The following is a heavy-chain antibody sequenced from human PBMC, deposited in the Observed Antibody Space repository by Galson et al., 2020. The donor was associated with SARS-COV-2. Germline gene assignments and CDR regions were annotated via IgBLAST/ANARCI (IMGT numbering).Heavy chain of an antibody. CDR3: AREEGSYSNYFDY. Sequence: ALHWESLKISCAASGFTFSSYWMHWVRQAPGKGLVWVSRINSDGSSTSYADSVKGRFTISRDNAKNTLYLQMNSLRAEDTAVYYCAREEGSYSNYFDYWGQGTLVTVSS. CDR1: GFTFSSYW. V-gene: IGHV3-74*01. J-gene: IGHJ4*02. D-gene: IGHD1-26*01. CDR2: INSDGSST.